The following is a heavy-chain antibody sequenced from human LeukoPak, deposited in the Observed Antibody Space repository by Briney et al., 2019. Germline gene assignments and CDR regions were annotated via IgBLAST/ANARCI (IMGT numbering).Heavy chain of an antibody. CDR1: GYTFTSYG. D-gene: IGHD3-10*01. V-gene: IGHV1-18*01. CDR2: ISAYNGNT. J-gene: IGHJ6*02. Sequence: ALVKVSCTASGYTFTSYGISWVRQAPGQGLEWMGWISAYNGNTNYAQKLQGRVTMTTDTSTSTAYMELRSLRSDDTAVYYCARIYYYGSGSYYKTHYDGMDVWGQGTTVTVSS. CDR3: ARIYYYGSGSYYKTHYDGMDV.